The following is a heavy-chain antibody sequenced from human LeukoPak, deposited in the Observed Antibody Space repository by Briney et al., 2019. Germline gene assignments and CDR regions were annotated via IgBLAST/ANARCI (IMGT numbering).Heavy chain of an antibody. CDR2: IYYSGST. Sequence: SETLSLTCTVSGGSISRYYWSWIRQPPGKGLEWIGYIYYSGSTNYNPSLTSRVTISVDTSKNQFSLKLSSVTAADTAVYYCARRMRGYCSSTSCLDAFDIWGQGTMVTVSS. J-gene: IGHJ3*02. CDR1: GGSISRYY. V-gene: IGHV4-59*01. D-gene: IGHD2-2*01. CDR3: ARRMRGYCSSTSCLDAFDI.